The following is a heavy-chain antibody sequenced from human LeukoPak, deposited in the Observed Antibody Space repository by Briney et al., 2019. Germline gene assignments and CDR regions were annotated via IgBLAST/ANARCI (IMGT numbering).Heavy chain of an antibody. V-gene: IGHV3-53*01. CDR3: ARGAYDSSGYYYGNYYYYMDV. J-gene: IGHJ6*03. Sequence: GGSLRLSCAASGFTVSSNCMSWVRQAPGKGLEWVSVIYSGGSTYYADSVKGRFTISRDNSKNTLYLQMNSLRAEDTAVYYCARGAYDSSGYYYGNYYYYMDVWGKGTTVTISS. D-gene: IGHD3-22*01. CDR1: GFTVSSNC. CDR2: IYSGGST.